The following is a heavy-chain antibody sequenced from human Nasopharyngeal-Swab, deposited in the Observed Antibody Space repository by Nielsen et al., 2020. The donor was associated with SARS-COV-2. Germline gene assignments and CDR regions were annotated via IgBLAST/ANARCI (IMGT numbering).Heavy chain of an antibody. Sequence: SGPTLVKPPATLTLTCTVSGFSLNNARMGVSWIRQHPGQALEWLELIFSNDEKSYSTSLKSRLTISKDTSKSQVVLTMTNMDPVDTATYYCARSPGDFWSGYYPPQHLWNAFDIWCQGTMATVSS. D-gene: IGHD3-3*01. CDR1: GFSLNNARMG. V-gene: IGHV2-26*01. CDR3: ARSPGDFWSGYYPPQHLWNAFDI. J-gene: IGHJ3*02. CDR2: IFSNDEK.